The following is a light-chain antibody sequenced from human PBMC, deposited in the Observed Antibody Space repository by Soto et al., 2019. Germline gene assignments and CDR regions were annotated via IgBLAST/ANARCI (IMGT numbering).Light chain of an antibody. Sequence: QSVLTQPASVSGSPGQSITISCTGTSSDVGSYNLVSWYQQHPGKDPKLMIYEVSKRPSGVSNRFSGSKSGNTASLTISGLQAEDEADYYCCSYAGSPWVFGGGTKLTVL. J-gene: IGLJ3*02. CDR1: SSDVGSYNL. V-gene: IGLV2-23*02. CDR2: EVS. CDR3: CSYAGSPWV.